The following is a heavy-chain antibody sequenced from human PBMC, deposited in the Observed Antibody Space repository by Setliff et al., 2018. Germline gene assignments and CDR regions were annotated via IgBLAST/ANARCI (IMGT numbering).Heavy chain of an antibody. Sequence: SETLSLTCTVSGGSISSYYWNWIRQPPGKGLEWIGYIHYSGSPNYHPPLKSRVSTSVDTSQNQISLKLSSVTAADTAVYYCARTMYSSSWYGAFDIWGQGTMVT. CDR3: ARTMYSSSWYGAFDI. J-gene: IGHJ3*02. CDR2: IHYSGSP. V-gene: IGHV4-59*01. D-gene: IGHD6-13*01. CDR1: GGSISSYY.